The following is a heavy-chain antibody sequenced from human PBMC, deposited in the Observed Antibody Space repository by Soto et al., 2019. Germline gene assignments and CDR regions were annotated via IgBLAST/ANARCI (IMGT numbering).Heavy chain of an antibody. J-gene: IGHJ2*01. CDR3: ARCYCSVGSCFTCWHFDL. Sequence: QGQLVQSGAEVRKPGASVKVSCQASGYIFNNYGLSWVRQVPGQGLEWVGGIGPYIGKTEYAQKFRDRVTMTADPSTNTAYMELRSLTSDDSAFYYCARCYCSVGSCFTCWHFDLWGRGTLVTVSS. CDR1: GYIFNNYG. V-gene: IGHV1-18*01. D-gene: IGHD6-19*01. CDR2: IGPYIGKT.